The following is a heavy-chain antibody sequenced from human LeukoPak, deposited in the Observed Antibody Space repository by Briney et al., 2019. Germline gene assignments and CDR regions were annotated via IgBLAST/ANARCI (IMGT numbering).Heavy chain of an antibody. V-gene: IGHV4-38-2*01. D-gene: IGHD6-19*01. CDR3: ARHNGREGSGFLFDY. Sequence: SETLSLTCAVSGYSISSGYYWGWIRQPPGKGLEWIGSIYHSGSTYYNPSLKSRVTISVDTSKNQFSLKLSSVTAADTAVYYRARHNGREGSGFLFDYWGQGTLVTVSS. CDR2: IYHSGST. CDR1: GYSISSGYY. J-gene: IGHJ4*02.